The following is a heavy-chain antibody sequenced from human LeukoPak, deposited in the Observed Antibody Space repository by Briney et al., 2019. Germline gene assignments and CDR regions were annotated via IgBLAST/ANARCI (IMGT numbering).Heavy chain of an antibody. CDR2: INPTSGGT. CDR1: GYTFTGYY. Sequence: GASVKVSCKASGYTFTGYYMHWVRQAPGQGLEWMGWINPTSGGTNYAQKFQGRVTMTRDTSISTAYMELSRLRSDDTAVYYCARAPRFSSGWDDNWFDPWGQGTLVTVSS. V-gene: IGHV1-2*02. CDR3: ARAPRFSSGWDDNWFDP. J-gene: IGHJ5*02. D-gene: IGHD6-19*01.